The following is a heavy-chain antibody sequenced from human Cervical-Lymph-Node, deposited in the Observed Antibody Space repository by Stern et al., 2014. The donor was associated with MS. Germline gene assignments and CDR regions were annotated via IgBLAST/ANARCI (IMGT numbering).Heavy chain of an antibody. CDR2: INTNTGHP. Sequence: VQLVQSGSELKKPGASVKVSCKASGYSFTNYAMNWVRQAPGQGLEWMGWINTNTGHPTYGQGYTGRFVLSLDTSVSTAYLQISSRKVEDTAVYYCARGGASWRYGMDVWGQGTTVTVSS. D-gene: IGHD5-12*01. V-gene: IGHV7-4-1*02. J-gene: IGHJ6*02. CDR1: GYSFTNYA. CDR3: ARGGASWRYGMDV.